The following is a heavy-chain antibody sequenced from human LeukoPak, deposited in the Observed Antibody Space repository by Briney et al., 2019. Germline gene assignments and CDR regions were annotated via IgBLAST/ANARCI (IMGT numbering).Heavy chain of an antibody. D-gene: IGHD3-10*01. Sequence: ASVKVSCKASGYTFNNYGISWVRQAPGQGLEWMGWINPNSGGTNYAQKFQGRVTMTRDTSITTAYMELTSLRSDDTAVYYCARDLFYSVSGTYYNVGRVFNYWGQGTLVTVSS. V-gene: IGHV1-2*02. CDR2: INPNSGGT. CDR3: ARDLFYSVSGTYYNVGRVFNY. CDR1: GYTFNNYG. J-gene: IGHJ4*02.